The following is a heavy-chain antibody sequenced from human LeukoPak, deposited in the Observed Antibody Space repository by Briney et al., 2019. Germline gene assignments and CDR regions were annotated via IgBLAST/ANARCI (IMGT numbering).Heavy chain of an antibody. V-gene: IGHV3-15*01. CDR3: ARDPNYHDSSSPPG. CDR1: GFTFSNAW. D-gene: IGHD3-22*01. Sequence: GGSLRLSCAASGFTFSNAWMSWVRQAPGKGLEWVGRIKSKPDGGTTDYAAPVKGRFTISRDDSKNTLYLQMNSLKTEDTAVYYCARDPNYHDSSSPPGWGQGTLVTVSS. CDR2: IKSKPDGGTT. J-gene: IGHJ4*02.